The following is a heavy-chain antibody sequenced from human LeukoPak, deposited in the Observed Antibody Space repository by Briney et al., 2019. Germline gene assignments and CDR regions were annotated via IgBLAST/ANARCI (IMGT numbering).Heavy chain of an antibody. J-gene: IGHJ6*02. CDR1: GFTFSSYG. V-gene: IGHV3-33*01. Sequence: GRSLRLSCAASGFTFSSYGMHWVRQAPGKGLEWVAVIWYDGSNKYYADSVKGRFTISRDNSKNTLYLRMNSLRAEDTAVYYCARVPSAGPYYYYGMDVWGQGTTVTVSS. CDR2: IWYDGSNK. D-gene: IGHD6-13*01. CDR3: ARVPSAGPYYYYGMDV.